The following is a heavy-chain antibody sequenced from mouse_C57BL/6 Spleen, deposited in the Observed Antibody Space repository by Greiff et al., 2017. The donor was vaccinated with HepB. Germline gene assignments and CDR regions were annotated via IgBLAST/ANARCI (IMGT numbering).Heavy chain of an antibody. CDR1: GYTFTSYW. Sequence: VQLQQPGAELVKPGASVKMSCKASGYTFTSYWITWVKQRPGQGLEWIGDIYPGSGSTNYNEKFKSKATLTVDTSSSTAYMQLSSLTSEDSAVYYCARSTMITGAMDYWGQGTSVTVSS. D-gene: IGHD2-4*01. CDR3: ARSTMITGAMDY. CDR2: IYPGSGST. J-gene: IGHJ4*01. V-gene: IGHV1-55*01.